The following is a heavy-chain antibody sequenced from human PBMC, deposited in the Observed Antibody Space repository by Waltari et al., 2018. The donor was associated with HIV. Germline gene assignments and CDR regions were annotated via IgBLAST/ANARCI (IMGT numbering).Heavy chain of an antibody. V-gene: IGHV1-69*12. D-gene: IGHD1-26*01. CDR3: ARDRREGYSNPYYFDS. J-gene: IGHJ4*02. CDR2: IHHLSDTV. Sequence: QVQLVQSGAEVKKPGSSVKVSCKASGDTFRRYAINWVRQVPGQGLEWMGGIHHLSDTVEYADKFRDRVTITADGSTTTAYMELTNLRFDDTAVFYCARDRREGYSNPYYFDSWGQGTLVTVSS. CDR1: GDTFRRYA.